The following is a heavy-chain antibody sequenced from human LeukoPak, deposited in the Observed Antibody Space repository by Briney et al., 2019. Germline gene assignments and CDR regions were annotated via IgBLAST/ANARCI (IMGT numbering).Heavy chain of an antibody. V-gene: IGHV1-18*01. CDR3: ARGIIGYYFDY. CDR1: GYTFTIYG. D-gene: IGHD2-15*01. Sequence: ASVKVSCKTSGYTFTIYGFSWVRQAPGQGLEWMGLISAYGNTNYAQNLQGRVTMTTDTSTSTAYMELRSLRSDGTAVYYCARGIIGYYFDYWGQGTLVTVSS. J-gene: IGHJ4*02. CDR2: ISAYGNT.